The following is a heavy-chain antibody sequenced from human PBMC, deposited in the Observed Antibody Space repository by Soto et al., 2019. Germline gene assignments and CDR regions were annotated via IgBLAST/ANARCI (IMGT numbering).Heavy chain of an antibody. V-gene: IGHV1-18*04. CDR2: ISADNGNT. J-gene: IGHJ4*02. D-gene: IGHD7-27*01. CDR3: ARENWGLPYFDY. CDR1: GYTFTSYG. Sequence: QVQLVQSGAEVKKPGASVKVSCKASGYTFTSYGISWVRQAPGQWLEWMGWISADNGNTNYAQKLQCRVTMTTDTSTSTAYMEVRSMRSDDTAVYYCARENWGLPYFDYWGQGTLVTVSS.